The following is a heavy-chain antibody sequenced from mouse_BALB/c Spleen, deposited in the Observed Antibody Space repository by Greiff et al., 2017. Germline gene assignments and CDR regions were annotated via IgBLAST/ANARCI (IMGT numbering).Heavy chain of an antibody. CDR1: GYNFTSYW. V-gene: IGHV1-55*01. Sequence: QVQLQQPGAELVKPGTSVKLSCKASGYNFTSYWINWVKLRPGQGLEWIGDIYPGSGSTNYNEKFKDKAILTVDKSSSTAYMQLSSLTSEDSAVYYCARGPGTGYWGQGTTLTVSS. D-gene: IGHD4-1*01. J-gene: IGHJ2*01. CDR3: ARGPGTGY. CDR2: IYPGSGST.